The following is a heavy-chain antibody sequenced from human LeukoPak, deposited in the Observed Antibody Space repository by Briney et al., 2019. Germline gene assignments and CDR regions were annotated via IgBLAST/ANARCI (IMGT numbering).Heavy chain of an antibody. V-gene: IGHV1-18*01. CDR2: ISAYNGNT. J-gene: IGHJ6*02. D-gene: IGHD3-22*01. CDR3: ARVSGYWPTSYYYYGMDV. CDR1: GYTFTSYG. Sequence: ASVKVSCKASGYTFTSYGISWVRQAPGQGLEWMGWISAYNGNTNYAQKLQGRVTMTTDTFTSTAYMELRSLRSDDTAVYYCARVSGYWPTSYYYYGMDVWGQGTTVTVSS.